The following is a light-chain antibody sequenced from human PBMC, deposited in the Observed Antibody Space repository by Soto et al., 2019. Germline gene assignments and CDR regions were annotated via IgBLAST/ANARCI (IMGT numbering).Light chain of an antibody. V-gene: IGLV2-14*03. J-gene: IGLJ1*01. CDR1: SSDVGGYNY. CDR3: SSYTTSNTRQIV. CDR2: DVS. Sequence: QSALTQPASVSRSPGQSITISCNGTSSDVGGYNYVSWYQHHPGKAPKLMIYDVSNRPSGVSNRFSGSKSGNTASLTISGLQPEDEADYYCSSYTTSNTRQIVFGTGTKLTVL.